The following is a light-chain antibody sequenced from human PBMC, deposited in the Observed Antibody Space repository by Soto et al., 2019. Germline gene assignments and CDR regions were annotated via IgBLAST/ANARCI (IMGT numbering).Light chain of an antibody. CDR3: QQRSNWPPNT. Sequence: EIVLTQSPATLSLSPGERATLSCRASQSVGDYLGWYQQKPGQAPRLLIYDASQRATGVPARFSASGSGTDFTLTISSLEPEDFAIYYCQQRSNWPPNTFGQGTKLEIK. CDR1: QSVGDY. CDR2: DAS. J-gene: IGKJ2*01. V-gene: IGKV3-11*01.